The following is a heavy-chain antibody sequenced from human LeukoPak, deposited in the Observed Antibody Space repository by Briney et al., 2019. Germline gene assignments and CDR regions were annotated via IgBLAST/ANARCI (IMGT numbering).Heavy chain of an antibody. J-gene: IGHJ6*03. Sequence: GEPLKISCKGSGYSFTNYWIGWVRQMPGKGLEWMGIIYPGDSNTRYSPSFQGQVTISADKSISTAYLQWSSLKASDTAMYYCARSPYCSGVSCYSPYYYYYMDVWGKGTTVTVSS. V-gene: IGHV5-51*01. D-gene: IGHD2-15*01. CDR2: IYPGDSNT. CDR1: GYSFTNYW. CDR3: ARSPYCSGVSCYSPYYYYYMDV.